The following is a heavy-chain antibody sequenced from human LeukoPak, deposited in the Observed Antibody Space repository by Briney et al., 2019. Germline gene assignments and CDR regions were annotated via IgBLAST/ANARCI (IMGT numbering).Heavy chain of an antibody. CDR3: AKFLFRGTVTTDFDY. CDR1: GFTFSSYA. Sequence: GGSLRLSCAASGFTFSSYAMNWVRQAPGQGLEWVSSISGSGGSTYCADSVKGRFTISRDNSKNTLYLQMNSLRAEDTAVYYCAKFLFRGTVTTDFDYWGQGTLVTVSS. CDR2: ISGSGGST. J-gene: IGHJ4*02. V-gene: IGHV3-23*01. D-gene: IGHD4-17*01.